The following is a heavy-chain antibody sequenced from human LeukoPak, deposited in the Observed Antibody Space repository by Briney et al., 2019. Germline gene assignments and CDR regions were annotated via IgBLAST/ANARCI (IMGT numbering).Heavy chain of an antibody. CDR2: ISGGSTTI. V-gene: IGHV3-48*01. J-gene: IGHJ4*02. CDR1: GLTFSSYT. D-gene: IGHD4-17*01. CDR3: ARSPGSYGDYFDY. Sequence: GGSLRLSCVASGLTFSSYTMNWVRQAPGKGLEWVSYISGGSTTIDYADSVKGRFTISRDNSKNTLYLQMNSLRAEDTAVYYCARSPGSYGDYFDYWGQGTLVTVSS.